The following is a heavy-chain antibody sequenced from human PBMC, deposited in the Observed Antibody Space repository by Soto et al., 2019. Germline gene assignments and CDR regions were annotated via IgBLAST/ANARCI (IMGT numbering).Heavy chain of an antibody. D-gene: IGHD1-26*01. CDR2: IYDSGSP. CDR1: GGSISVYY. J-gene: IGHJ4*02. V-gene: IGHV4-59*01. Sequence: KSSETLSLTCTISGGSISVYYWSWIRQPPGQALEWIGYIYDSGSPYYNPSLRSRVIISADTSKNQISLKLTSATAADTAVYYCARGVGSSPPRYWDRGTLVTVSS. CDR3: ARGVGSSPPRY.